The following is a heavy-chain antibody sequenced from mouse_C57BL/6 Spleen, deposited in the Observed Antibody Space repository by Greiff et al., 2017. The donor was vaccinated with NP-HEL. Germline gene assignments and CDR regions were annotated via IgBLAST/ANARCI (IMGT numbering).Heavy chain of an antibody. Sequence: QVQLQQPGAELVKPGASVKLSCKASGYTFTSYWMHWVKQRPGRGLEWIGRIDPNSGGTKYNEKFKSKATLTVDKPSSTAYMQLSSLTSEDSTVYYCAGLIAAVTDYCAMDYWGQGTSVTVSS. CDR2: IDPNSGGT. J-gene: IGHJ4*01. V-gene: IGHV1-72*01. D-gene: IGHD1-1*01. CDR3: AGLIAAVTDYCAMDY. CDR1: GYTFTSYW.